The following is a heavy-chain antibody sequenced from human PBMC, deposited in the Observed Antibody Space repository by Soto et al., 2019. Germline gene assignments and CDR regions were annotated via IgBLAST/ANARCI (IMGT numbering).Heavy chain of an antibody. D-gene: IGHD3-22*01. J-gene: IGHJ1*01. CDR3: ARWGMFTMIVVVSIAEYFQH. Sequence: GESLKISCKGSGYTFTNHWIGWVRQMPGKGLEWMGIIYPGDSDTSYSPSFQGQVTISVDKATNTAYMELSSQRSEDIDVYYCARWGMFTMIVVVSIAEYFQHWGQGTLVTVSS. CDR2: IYPGDSDT. V-gene: IGHV5-51*01. CDR1: GYTFTNHW.